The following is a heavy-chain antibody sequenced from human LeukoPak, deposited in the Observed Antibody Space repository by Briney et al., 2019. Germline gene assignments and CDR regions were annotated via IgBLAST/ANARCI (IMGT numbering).Heavy chain of an antibody. D-gene: IGHD5-18*01. Sequence: GGSLRLSCAASGFTFSSYAMSWVRQAPGKGLEWVSAIGGGGGGTYYADSVRGRFTISRDNSKNTLYLQMNSLRAEDTAVYYCAKPSGYSYGYSDWGQGTLVTVSS. CDR2: IGGGGGGT. CDR1: GFTFSSYA. CDR3: AKPSGYSYGYSD. J-gene: IGHJ4*02. V-gene: IGHV3-23*01.